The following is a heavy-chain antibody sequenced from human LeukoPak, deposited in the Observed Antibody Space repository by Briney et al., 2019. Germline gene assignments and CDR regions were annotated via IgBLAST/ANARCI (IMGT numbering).Heavy chain of an antibody. J-gene: IGHJ1*01. V-gene: IGHV3-74*01. D-gene: IGHD2-2*01. CDR1: GFSISGYW. CDR3: IRRFHVRAAASSAL. CDR2: MNSGGANI. Sequence: GGSLRLPCAASGFSISGYWMHWVRHAAGEGLVWVARMNSGGANINYGDSVKGRFTISRDNVENTLHLQMNSLRVEDTAVYYCIRRFHVRAAASSALWGQGTLLTVS.